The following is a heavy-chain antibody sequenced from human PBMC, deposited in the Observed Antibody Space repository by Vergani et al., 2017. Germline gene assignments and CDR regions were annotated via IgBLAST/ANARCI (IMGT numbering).Heavy chain of an antibody. CDR2: ISWNSGFI. J-gene: IGHJ3*02. V-gene: IGHV3-9*01. CDR1: GFTFDNYA. Sequence: EVQLVESGGGLVQPGRSLRLSCVASGFTFDNYAMHWVRQAPGKGLEWVSSISWNSGFIDYADSVKGRFTISRDNAKNSLYLQMNSLRAEDTAVYYCARDYDFWGSVSSAFDIWGQGTMVTVSS. D-gene: IGHD3/OR15-3a*01. CDR3: ARDYDFWGSVSSAFDI.